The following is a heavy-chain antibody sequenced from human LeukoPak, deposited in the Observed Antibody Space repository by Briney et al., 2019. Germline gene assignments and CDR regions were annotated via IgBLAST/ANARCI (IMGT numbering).Heavy chain of an antibody. D-gene: IGHD3-10*01. J-gene: IGHJ4*02. CDR2: THYRGDI. Sequence: SETLSLTCSVSGSSVSSDYWNSIRQSPGRGLEWIGYTHYRGDINYNPSFKSRLTTSVEAPCNQVSLKLSTGPAADAAVYYWWRNLGSGRDHWGQGTLVTVSS. CDR3: WRNLGSGRDH. V-gene: IGHV4-59*02. CDR1: GSSVSSDY.